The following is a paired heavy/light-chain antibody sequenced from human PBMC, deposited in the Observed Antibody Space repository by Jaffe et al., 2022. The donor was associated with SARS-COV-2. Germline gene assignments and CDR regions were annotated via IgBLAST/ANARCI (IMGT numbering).Light chain of an antibody. CDR3: QSFDTSATAFV. CDR2: DSS. CDR1: SSNVGAGFD. V-gene: IGLV1-40*01. Sequence: QSVLTQPPSVSGAPGQRVTISCTGSSSNVGAGFDVHWYQQLPGTAPKLLIFDSSYRPSGVPDRFSGSKSGTSASLAITGLQAEDEGYYYCQSFDTSATAFVFGTGTEVTVL. J-gene: IGLJ1*01.
Heavy chain of an antibody. V-gene: IGHV3-30*04. CDR1: GFMFSDYA. CDR2: ISENGNVK. D-gene: IGHD6-13*01. Sequence: QVYLVESGGGVVQPGTSLRLSCAASGFMFSDYAFHWVRQAPGKGLDWVAAISENGNVKFHADSVEGRFTISRDNSKNTLFLQMHSLRAEDTAIYYCARRPPITAGGRDHMDVWGTGTTVTVSS. J-gene: IGHJ6*03. CDR3: ARRPPITAGGRDHMDV.